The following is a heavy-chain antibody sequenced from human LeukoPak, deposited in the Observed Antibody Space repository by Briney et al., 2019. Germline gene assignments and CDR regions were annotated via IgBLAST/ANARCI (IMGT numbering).Heavy chain of an antibody. CDR1: GYTFTSYG. Sequence: SVKVSCKASGYTFTSYGISWVRQAPGQGLEWMGWISAYNGNTNYAQKLQGRVTMTTDTSTSTAYMELRSLRSDDTAVYYCARDLGYTVHDAFDIWGQGTMVTVSS. D-gene: IGHD2-2*02. CDR3: ARDLGYTVHDAFDI. J-gene: IGHJ3*02. CDR2: ISAYNGNT. V-gene: IGHV1-18*01.